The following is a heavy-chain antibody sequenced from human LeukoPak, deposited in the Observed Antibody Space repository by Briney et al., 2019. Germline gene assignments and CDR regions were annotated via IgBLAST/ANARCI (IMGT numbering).Heavy chain of an antibody. CDR2: INPNSGGT. D-gene: IGHD6-13*01. J-gene: IGHJ3*01. CDR3: ARISSSNWYNERGAFDV. Sequence: ASVKVSCKASGYTFTDYYMHWVRQAPGQGLEWMGWINPNSGGTNYAQKFQGRVTMTRDTSISTAYMELSRLRSDDTAVYYCARISSSNWYNERGAFDVWGQGTMVTVSS. V-gene: IGHV1-2*02. CDR1: GYTFTDYY.